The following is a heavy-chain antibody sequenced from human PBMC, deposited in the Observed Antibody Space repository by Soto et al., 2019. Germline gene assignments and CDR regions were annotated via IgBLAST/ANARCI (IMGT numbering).Heavy chain of an antibody. V-gene: IGHV4-30-4*01. CDR2: IYYSGST. Sequence: SETLSLTCTVSGGSISSGDYYWSWIRQPPGEGLEWIGYIYYSGSTYYNPSLKSRVTISVDTSKNQFSLKLSSVTAADTAVYYCARAPDCSGGSCEHFDYWGQGTLVTVS. J-gene: IGHJ4*02. D-gene: IGHD2-15*01. CDR3: ARAPDCSGGSCEHFDY. CDR1: GGSISSGDYY.